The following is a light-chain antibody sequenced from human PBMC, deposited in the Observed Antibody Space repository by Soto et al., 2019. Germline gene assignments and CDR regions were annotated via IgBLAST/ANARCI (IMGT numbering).Light chain of an antibody. Sequence: EIVLTQSPDTLSLSPGEGATLSCRASQSVSSSSLAWYQQKPGQAPRLLIYGASSRATGIPDRFSGSGSGTDFTLTISRLEPDDFAVYYCQHYAGSPITFGQGPRLDLK. CDR3: QHYAGSPIT. CDR1: QSVSSSS. V-gene: IGKV3-20*01. CDR2: GAS. J-gene: IGKJ5*01.